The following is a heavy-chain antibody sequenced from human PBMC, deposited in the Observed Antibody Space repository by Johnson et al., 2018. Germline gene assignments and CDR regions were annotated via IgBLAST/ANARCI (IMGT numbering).Heavy chain of an antibody. Sequence: EVQLVESGGGLVQPGRSLRLSCAASGFTFDDYAMHWVRQAPGKGLEWVSGISWNSGSIGYADSVKGRFTISRDNSKNTLYLQMGSLRAEDVAVYYCAGGAYSSGWYTAFDIWGQGTMVTVSS. CDR2: ISWNSGSI. D-gene: IGHD6-19*01. CDR3: AGGAYSSGWYTAFDI. V-gene: IGHV3-9*03. J-gene: IGHJ3*02. CDR1: GFTFDDYA.